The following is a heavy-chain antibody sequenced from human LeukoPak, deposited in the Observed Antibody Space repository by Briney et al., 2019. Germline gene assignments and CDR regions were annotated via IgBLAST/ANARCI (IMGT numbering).Heavy chain of an antibody. D-gene: IGHD1-26*01. V-gene: IGHV4-38-2*02. CDR3: ARAVGPHRPFDY. Sequence: PSETLSLTCTVSGDSITSIYYWGWIRQPPGKGLEWIGSVYHSGTSYYNPSLRSRVSISVDTSKNQFSLKMTSMTAADTAFFYCARAVGPHRPFDYWGQGTLVTVSS. CDR1: GDSITSIYY. J-gene: IGHJ4*02. CDR2: VYHSGTS.